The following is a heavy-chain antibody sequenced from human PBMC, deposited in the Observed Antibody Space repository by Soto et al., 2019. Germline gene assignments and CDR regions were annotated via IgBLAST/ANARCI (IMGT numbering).Heavy chain of an antibody. D-gene: IGHD3-22*01. J-gene: IGHJ6*02. CDR2: IYYTGST. V-gene: IGHV4-38-2*01. CDR3: VRVYYYDSSSPYYYYGMDV. Sequence: NPSETLSLTCAVPVYSINSGHYWGWIRQPPGKGLEWIGSIYYTGSTYYSPSLKGRVTISVDSSKNQFSLKLSSVTAADTAVYHCVRVYYYDSSSPYYYYGMDVWGQGTTVTVSS. CDR1: VYSINSGHY.